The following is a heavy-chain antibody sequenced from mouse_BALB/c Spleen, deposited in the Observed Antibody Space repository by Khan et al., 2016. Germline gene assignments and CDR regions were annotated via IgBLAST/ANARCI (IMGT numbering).Heavy chain of an antibody. CDR1: GFNIKDTY. V-gene: IGHV14-3*02. CDR3: ARLNYGNYEEGYTMDY. CDR2: FDPANGNT. D-gene: IGHD2-1*01. Sequence: VQLQQSGAELVKPGASVKLTCTATGFNIKDTYMHWVKQRPQQGLEWIGRFDPANGNTKYDPNFKGKATITADTSTNQAYLQLNCLTSEDTAVYYCARLNYGNYEEGYTMDYWGQGTSVTVSS. J-gene: IGHJ4*01.